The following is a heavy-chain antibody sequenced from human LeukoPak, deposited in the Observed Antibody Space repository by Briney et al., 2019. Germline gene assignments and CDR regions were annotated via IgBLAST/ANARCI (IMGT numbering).Heavy chain of an antibody. D-gene: IGHD2-2*01. V-gene: IGHV1-18*01. CDR1: GYTFTNYG. J-gene: IGHJ6*02. CDR2: ISAYNGNT. CDR3: ARDSYCSSTSCYRAPSYYYYGMDV. Sequence: ASVKVSCKASGYTFTNYGISWVRQAPGQGLEWMGWISAYNGNTNFAQKFQGRVTMTTDTSTSTAYMELRSLRSDDTAVYYCARDSYCSSTSCYRAPSYYYYGMDVWGQGTTVTVSS.